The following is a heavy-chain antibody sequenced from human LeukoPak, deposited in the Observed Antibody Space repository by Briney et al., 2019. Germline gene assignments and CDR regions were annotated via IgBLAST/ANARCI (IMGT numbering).Heavy chain of an antibody. CDR1: GFTFNTYS. V-gene: IGHV3-21*04. J-gene: IGHJ5*02. Sequence: PGGSLRLSCAASGFTFNTYSMNWVRQAPGKGLEWVSSISSRSSYYIYYADSVKGRFTISRDNSKNTLYLQMNSLRVEDTAIYYCAKDDPWGQGTLVTVSS. CDR2: ISSRSSYYI. CDR3: AKDDP.